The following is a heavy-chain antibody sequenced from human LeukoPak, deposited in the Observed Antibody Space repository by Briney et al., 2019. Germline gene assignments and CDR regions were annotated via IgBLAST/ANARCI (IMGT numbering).Heavy chain of an antibody. D-gene: IGHD6-19*01. V-gene: IGHV4-59*12. J-gene: IGHJ4*02. CDR2: IYYSGST. CDR3: ATLAVAGDY. Sequence: SETLSLTCAVYGGSFSGYYWSWIRQPPGKGLEWIGYIYYSGSTNYNPSLKSRVTISVDTSKNQFSLKLSSVTAADTAVYYCATLAVAGDYWGQGTLVTVSS. CDR1: GGSFSGYY.